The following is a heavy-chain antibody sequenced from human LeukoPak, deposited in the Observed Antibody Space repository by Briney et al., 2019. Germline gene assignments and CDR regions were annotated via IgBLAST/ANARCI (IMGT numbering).Heavy chain of an antibody. CDR3: ARHMYSGRYYGTDF. J-gene: IGHJ4*02. Sequence: SETLSLTCTVSGGSINSYYWSWLRQPPGKGLEWIGYIYDSGNTDYNPSLKSRVTISVDTSKNQFSLKLSSVTAADTAVYYCARHMYSGRYYGTDFWGQGTLVSVSS. V-gene: IGHV4-59*08. D-gene: IGHD1-26*01. CDR2: IYDSGNT. CDR1: GGSINSYY.